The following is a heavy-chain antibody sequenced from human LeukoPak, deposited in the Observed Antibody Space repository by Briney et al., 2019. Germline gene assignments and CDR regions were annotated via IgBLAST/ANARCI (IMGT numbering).Heavy chain of an antibody. CDR2: INRDGSST. V-gene: IGHV3-74*01. CDR1: GFTFSNYW. Sequence: GGSLRLSCAASGFTFSNYWMHWVRQAPGKGLVWVSRINRDGSSTTYADSVKGRFTISRDNARNTLYLQMNSLRAEDTAVYYCAREAFVGATDYWGQGTLVTVSS. CDR3: AREAFVGATDY. J-gene: IGHJ4*02. D-gene: IGHD1-26*01.